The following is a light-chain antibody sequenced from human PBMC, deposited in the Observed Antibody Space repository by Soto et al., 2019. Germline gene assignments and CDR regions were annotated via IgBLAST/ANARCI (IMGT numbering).Light chain of an antibody. CDR2: SNV. CDR1: SSNIGSNP. CDR3: ATWDDSLNSYV. Sequence: QSVLTQPPSASGTPGQRVTISCSGGSSNIGSNPVNWYQQLPGTAPKLLIYSNVQRPSGVPDRFSGSKSGTSASLAISGLQSEDEADYYCATWDDSLNSYVFGTGTKVTVL. V-gene: IGLV1-44*01. J-gene: IGLJ1*01.